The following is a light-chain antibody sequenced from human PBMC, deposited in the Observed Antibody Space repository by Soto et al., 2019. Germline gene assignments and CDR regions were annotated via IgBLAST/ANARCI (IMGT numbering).Light chain of an antibody. CDR3: HQTYSAPLT. Sequence: DIQMTQSPFSLPASVGDRVNITCRASQSISNYLNWYQQKPGRAPSLLIHGASSLQGGVPSRFSGSGSGTDFTLIISSLQPEDFTTYYCHQTYSAPLTFGGGTKVEI. CDR1: QSISNY. V-gene: IGKV1-39*01. CDR2: GAS. J-gene: IGKJ4*01.